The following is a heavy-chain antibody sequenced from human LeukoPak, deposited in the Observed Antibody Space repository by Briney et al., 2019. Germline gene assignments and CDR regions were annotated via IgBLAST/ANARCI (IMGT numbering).Heavy chain of an antibody. CDR2: IIPIFGTA. CDR1: GGTFSSYA. V-gene: IGHV1-69*05. CDR3: TTSLNPGVWFGDPFDY. J-gene: IGHJ4*02. Sequence: ASVKVSCKASGGTFSSYAISWVRQAPGQGLEWMGRIIPIFGTANYAQKFQGRVTITTDESTSTAYMELSSLKTEDTAVYYCTTSLNPGVWFGDPFDYWGQGTLVTVSS. D-gene: IGHD3-10*01.